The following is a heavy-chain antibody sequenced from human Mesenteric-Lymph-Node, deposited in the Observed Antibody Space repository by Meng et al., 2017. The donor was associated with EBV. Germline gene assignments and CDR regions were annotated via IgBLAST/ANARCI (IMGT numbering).Heavy chain of an antibody. CDR3: ARENPARGNWFDP. D-gene: IGHD3-10*01. J-gene: IGHJ5*02. CDR2: VYYSGST. Sequence: AQVKGSGPGLVKPSEPLSLTCTVSGGSVSSTSYYWSWIRQPPGKRLEWIGYVYYSGSTNYNPSLKSRVTISVDTSKNQFSLNLYSVTAADTAVYYCARENPARGNWFDPWGQGALVTVSS. V-gene: IGHV4-61*01. CDR1: GGSVSSTSYY.